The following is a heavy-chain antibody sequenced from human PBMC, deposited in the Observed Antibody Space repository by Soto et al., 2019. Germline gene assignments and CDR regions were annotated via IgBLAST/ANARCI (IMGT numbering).Heavy chain of an antibody. CDR1: GFMFSRYA. CDR3: AKYGQYQRADSYYYGSDV. Sequence: GVSLRLSCAASGFMFSRYAMNWVRQAPGKGLEWASLISRPSGHIYYADAVKGRFTLSRDNAKNSLYLQMNSLRADDTAVSYTAKYGQYQRADSYYYGSDVWGQGTTVTVSS. D-gene: IGHD6-25*01. CDR2: ISRPSGHI. V-gene: IGHV3-21*01. J-gene: IGHJ6*02.